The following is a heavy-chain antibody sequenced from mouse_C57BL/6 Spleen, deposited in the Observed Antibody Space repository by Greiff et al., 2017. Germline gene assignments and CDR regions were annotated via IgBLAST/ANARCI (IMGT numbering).Heavy chain of an antibody. CDR3: ASAGYFDV. CDR1: GYTFTSYG. Sequence: QVQLKESGAELARPGASVKLSCKASGYTFTSYGISWVKQRTGQGLEWIGEIYPRSGNTYYNEKFKGKATLTADKSSSTAYMELRSLTSEDSAVYFCASAGYFDVWATGTTVTVSS. CDR2: IYPRSGNT. J-gene: IGHJ1*03. V-gene: IGHV1-81*01.